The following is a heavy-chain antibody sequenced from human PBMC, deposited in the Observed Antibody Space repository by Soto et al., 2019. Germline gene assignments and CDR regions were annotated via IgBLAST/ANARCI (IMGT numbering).Heavy chain of an antibody. CDR2: LHSGDNT. Sequence: EVQLVESGGGLVQPGGSLRLSCAASGFSVSSSYMTWVRQDPGKGLEWVSSLHSGDNTYYADSVKDRFFVSRDSSKNTRYLQMNGLRAEDTALYFFARIFTGGVWRLDYWGRGTLVTVSS. CDR1: GFSVSSSY. CDR3: ARIFTGGVWRLDY. J-gene: IGHJ4*02. D-gene: IGHD3-16*01. V-gene: IGHV3-66*01.